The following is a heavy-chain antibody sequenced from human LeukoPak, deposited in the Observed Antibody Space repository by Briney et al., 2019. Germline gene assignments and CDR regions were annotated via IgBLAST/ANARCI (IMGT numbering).Heavy chain of an antibody. Sequence: GGPLRLSCAASGFTFSDHYMDWVRQAPGKGLEWVARSRNKANSYTTEYGASVKRRFTISRDDSKNSLYLKMNSLKTEDTAVYYCATEKYSSSWSRFDYWGQGTLVTVSS. V-gene: IGHV3-72*01. J-gene: IGHJ4*02. CDR2: SRNKANSYTT. CDR3: ATEKYSSSWSRFDY. CDR1: GFTFSDHY. D-gene: IGHD6-13*01.